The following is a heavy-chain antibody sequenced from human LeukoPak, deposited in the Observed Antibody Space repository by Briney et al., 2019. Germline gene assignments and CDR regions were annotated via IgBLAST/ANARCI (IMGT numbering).Heavy chain of an antibody. V-gene: IGHV4-59*01. Sequence: SETLSLTCTVSGGSISSYYWSWIRQPPGKGLEWIGYIYYSGSTNYNPSLKSRVTISVDTSKNQFSLKLSSVTAADTAVYYCARGRGSPYFDYWGQGTLVTVSS. J-gene: IGHJ4*02. CDR1: GGSISSYY. CDR3: ARGRGSPYFDY. CDR2: IYYSGST.